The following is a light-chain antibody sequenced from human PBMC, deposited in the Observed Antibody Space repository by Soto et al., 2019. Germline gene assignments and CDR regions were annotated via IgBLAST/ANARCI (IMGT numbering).Light chain of an antibody. CDR1: SSDVGSYNR. CDR2: EVS. CDR3: SSYTSSSTYV. V-gene: IGLV2-18*02. J-gene: IGLJ1*01. Sequence: QSALTQPPSVSGSPGQSVAISCTGTSSDVGSYNRVSWYQQPPGTAPKVMIYEVSNRPSGVLDRFSGSKSGNTASLTFSGLQAEDEADYYCSSYTSSSTYVFGTGTKVTVL.